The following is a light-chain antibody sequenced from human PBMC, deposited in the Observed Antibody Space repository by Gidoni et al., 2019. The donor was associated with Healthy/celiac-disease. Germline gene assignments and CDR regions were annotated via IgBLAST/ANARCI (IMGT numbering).Light chain of an antibody. J-gene: IGKJ1*01. V-gene: IGKV1-5*03. CDR1: QSISSW. Sequence: DIQMTHSPSTLSASVGDRVTITCRASQSISSWWAWYQQKPGKAPKLLIYKASSLERGVPSRFSGSGSGTEFTLTISSLQPDDFATYYCQQYNSYSRTFGQGTKVEIK. CDR3: QQYNSYSRT. CDR2: KAS.